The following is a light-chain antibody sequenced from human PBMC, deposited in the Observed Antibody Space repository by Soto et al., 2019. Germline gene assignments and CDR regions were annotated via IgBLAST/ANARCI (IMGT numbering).Light chain of an antibody. Sequence: QSVLTQPASVSGSPGQSITISCTGTSSDIGSFTFVSWYQQHPGKVPKLMIFDVNRRPSGVSDRFSGSKSGNTASLTISGLQAEDDGDYYCSSYTSSSTHVFGGGTKLTVL. CDR1: SSDIGSFTF. J-gene: IGLJ1*01. V-gene: IGLV2-14*03. CDR3: SSYTSSSTHV. CDR2: DVN.